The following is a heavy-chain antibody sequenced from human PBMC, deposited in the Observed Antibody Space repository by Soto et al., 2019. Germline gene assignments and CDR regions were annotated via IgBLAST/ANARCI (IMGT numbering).Heavy chain of an antibody. CDR3: ARAPRYDSSGYNRY. D-gene: IGHD3-22*01. Sequence: EVQLVESGGGLVQPGGSLRLSCSASGFTFSTYWMSWVRQAPGKGLEWVANIKQDGSEKYYVDSVKGRFTISRDNAKNSLYLQMNSLRAEDTAVYYCARAPRYDSSGYNRYWGQGTLVTVSS. CDR1: GFTFSTYW. J-gene: IGHJ4*02. CDR2: IKQDGSEK. V-gene: IGHV3-7*03.